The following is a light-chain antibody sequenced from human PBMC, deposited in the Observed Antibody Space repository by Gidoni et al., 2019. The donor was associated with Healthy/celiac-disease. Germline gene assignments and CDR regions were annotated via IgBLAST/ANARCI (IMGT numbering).Light chain of an antibody. CDR3: QQYGRSPPMYT. Sequence: EIVFPQSPGTLSLSPGERATLSCRASQSVSSSYLAWYQQKPGQAPRLLIYGASSRATGIPDRFSGSGSGTDFTLTISRLEAEDFAVYYCQQYGRSPPMYTFGQGTKLEIK. J-gene: IGKJ2*01. CDR2: GAS. CDR1: QSVSSSY. V-gene: IGKV3-20*01.